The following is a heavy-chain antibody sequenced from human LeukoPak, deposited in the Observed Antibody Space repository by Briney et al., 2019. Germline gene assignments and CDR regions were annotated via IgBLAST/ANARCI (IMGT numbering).Heavy chain of an antibody. Sequence: ASVKVSCKASGYTFTSYGIIWVRQAPGQGLEWMGWISAYNGNTNYAQKLQGRVTMTTDTSTSTAYMELRSLRSDDTAVYYCARNGAYCSSTSCYLWSWGQGTLVTVSS. CDR3: ARNGAYCSSTSCYLWS. D-gene: IGHD2-2*01. CDR1: GYTFTSYG. V-gene: IGHV1-18*01. J-gene: IGHJ5*02. CDR2: ISAYNGNT.